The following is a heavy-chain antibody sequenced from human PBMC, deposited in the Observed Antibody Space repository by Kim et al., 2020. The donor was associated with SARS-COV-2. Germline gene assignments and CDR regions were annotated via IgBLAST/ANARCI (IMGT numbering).Heavy chain of an antibody. CDR1: GYRFTDFY. Sequence: ASVKVSCKASGYRFTDFYIHRVRQAPGQGLEWMGRINPNTGGTKFAQKFQGRITMTRDTSISTGYMELSSLRSDDTAVYYCAPYSTSSNLEHWGQGTLVTVSS. CDR3: APYSTSSNLEH. V-gene: IGHV1-2*06. D-gene: IGHD6-6*01. CDR2: INPNTGGT. J-gene: IGHJ1*01.